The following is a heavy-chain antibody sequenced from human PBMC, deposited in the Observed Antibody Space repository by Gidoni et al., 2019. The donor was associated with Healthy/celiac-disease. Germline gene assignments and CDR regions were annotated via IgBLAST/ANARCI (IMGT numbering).Heavy chain of an antibody. CDR1: GFTVSSNY. CDR3: ARGRDGYNFDY. V-gene: IGHV3-66*02. Sequence: EVQLVESGGGLVQPGGSLRLSCAASGFTVSSNYMSWVRQAPGKGLEWFSVIYSGGSTYYADSVKGRFTISRDNSKNTLYLQMNSLRAEDTAVYYCARGRDGYNFDYWGQGTLVTVSS. J-gene: IGHJ4*02. D-gene: IGHD5-12*01. CDR2: IYSGGST.